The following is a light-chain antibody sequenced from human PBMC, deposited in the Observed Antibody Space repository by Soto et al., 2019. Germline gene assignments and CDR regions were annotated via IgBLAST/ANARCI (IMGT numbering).Light chain of an antibody. J-gene: IGLJ3*02. CDR1: SSDVGGYNY. CDR3: SSFTSSSTAV. V-gene: IGLV2-14*01. Sequence: QSVLTQPASVSGSPGQSITISCTGTSSDVGGYNYVSWYQQHPGKAPKLMIYEVSNRPSGVSNRFSGSKSGNTASLTISGLQAEDEGDYYCSSFTSSSTAVFGGGTKVTVL. CDR2: EVS.